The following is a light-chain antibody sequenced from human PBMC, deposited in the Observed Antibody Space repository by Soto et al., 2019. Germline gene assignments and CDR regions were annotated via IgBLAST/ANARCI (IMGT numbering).Light chain of an antibody. J-gene: IGKJ5*01. CDR2: GAS. V-gene: IGKV3-20*01. CDR1: QSVSSSY. CDR3: QQYGSSPLIT. Sequence: EIVLTQAPGTLSLSPGERATLSCRASQSVSSSYLAWYQQKPGQAPRLLIYGASSRATGIPDRFSGSGSGTDFTITISRLEHEDFAVYYCQQYGSSPLITFGQGTRLEIK.